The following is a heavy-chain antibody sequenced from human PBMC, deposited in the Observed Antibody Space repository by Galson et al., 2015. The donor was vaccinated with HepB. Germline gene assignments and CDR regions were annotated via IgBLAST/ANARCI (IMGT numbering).Heavy chain of an antibody. Sequence: SLRLSCAASGFTFSDHYMDWVRQAPGKGPEWVARSRNKANRDTTEYVASVRDRFSISRDESKNSLFLQMDSLKTEETAVYYCVRGFHYFDMWGQGAMVTVSS. CDR2: SRNKANRDTT. CDR1: GFTFSDHY. D-gene: IGHD3-10*01. J-gene: IGHJ3*02. V-gene: IGHV3-72*01. CDR3: VRGFHYFDM.